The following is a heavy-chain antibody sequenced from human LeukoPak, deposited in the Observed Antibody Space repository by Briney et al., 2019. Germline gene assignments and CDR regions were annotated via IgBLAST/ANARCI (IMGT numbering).Heavy chain of an antibody. CDR3: ARGSSSGGGDY. CDR2: INPNSGGT. CDR1: GYTFIDYY. D-gene: IGHD6-19*01. Sequence: ASVKVSCKFSGYTFIDYYIHWVRQAPGQGLEWMGWINPNSGGTNYAQKFQGRVTMTRDTSISTAYMELSRLRSDDTAVYYCARGSSSGGGDYWGQGTLVTVSS. J-gene: IGHJ4*02. V-gene: IGHV1-2*02.